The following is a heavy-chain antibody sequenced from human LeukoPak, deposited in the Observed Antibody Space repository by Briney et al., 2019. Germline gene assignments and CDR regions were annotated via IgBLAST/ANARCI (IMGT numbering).Heavy chain of an antibody. CDR1: GRSISSYY. Sequence: PSQTLSPTWTVAGRSISSYYWSWIRQPPGKGLELSGYIYYSDITNYNPAHKSQDTIPVDTSKLQFSLKLSSVTAADTAVYYCARSQGYRPDFDYWGQGTLGTVSA. J-gene: IGHJ4*02. D-gene: IGHD5-12*01. CDR3: ARSQGYRPDFDY. V-gene: IGHV4-59*08. CDR2: IYYSDIT.